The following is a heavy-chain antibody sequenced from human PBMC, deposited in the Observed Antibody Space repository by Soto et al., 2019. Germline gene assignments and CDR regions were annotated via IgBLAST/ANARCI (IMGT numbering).Heavy chain of an antibody. Sequence: AGGSLRLSCAASGFTFSSYWMSWVRQAPGKGLEWVSALYDVDGSFYADSVKGRFTTSSDSSKTTVYLQMNDLRPDDTAVYYCATWHEREHAYDVWGQGTTVTVSS. J-gene: IGHJ3*01. V-gene: IGHV3-53*01. CDR2: LYDVDGS. D-gene: IGHD1-1*01. CDR1: GFTFSSYW. CDR3: ATWHEREHAYDV.